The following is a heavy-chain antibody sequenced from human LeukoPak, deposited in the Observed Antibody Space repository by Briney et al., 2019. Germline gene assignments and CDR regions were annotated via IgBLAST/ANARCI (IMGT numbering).Heavy chain of an antibody. Sequence: SETLSLTCAVYGGSFSGYYWSWIRQPPGKGLEWIGEINHSGSTNYNPSLKSRVTISVDTSKNQFSLKLSSVTAADTAVYYCARHPYYYGSGSYYLFDYWGQGTLVTVSS. CDR2: INHSGST. D-gene: IGHD3-10*01. V-gene: IGHV4-34*01. CDR3: ARHPYYYGSGSYYLFDY. CDR1: GGSFSGYY. J-gene: IGHJ4*02.